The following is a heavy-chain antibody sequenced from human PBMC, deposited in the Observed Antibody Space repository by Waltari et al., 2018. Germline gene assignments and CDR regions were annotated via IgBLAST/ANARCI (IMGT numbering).Heavy chain of an antibody. CDR1: GFPLTINRNF. CDR3: ATYIGASVGTAAFDV. CDR2: VSYSGTT. J-gene: IGHJ3*01. D-gene: IGHD5-12*01. Sequence: LPLQESGPRPVRPSGTLSPICPVPGFPLTINRNFWAWIRQSPGQGLVWIGTVSYSGTTYISPSLKSRVSVSRDTSKNQVSLILGSVTAADMAVYYCATYIGASVGTAAFDVWGQGTMVTVSS. V-gene: IGHV4-39*01.